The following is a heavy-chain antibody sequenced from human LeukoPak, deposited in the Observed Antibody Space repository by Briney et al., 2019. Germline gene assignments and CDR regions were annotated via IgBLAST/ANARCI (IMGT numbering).Heavy chain of an antibody. Sequence: PSETLSLTCTVSGGSISSYYWSWIRQPPGKGLEWIGYIYYSGSTNYNPSLKSRVTISVDTSKNQFSLKLSSVTAADTAVYYCARASKQGYSCRYYFDYWGQGTLVTVSS. V-gene: IGHV4-59*01. CDR1: GGSISSYY. J-gene: IGHJ4*02. CDR3: ARASKQGYSCRYYFDY. D-gene: IGHD5-18*01. CDR2: IYYSGST.